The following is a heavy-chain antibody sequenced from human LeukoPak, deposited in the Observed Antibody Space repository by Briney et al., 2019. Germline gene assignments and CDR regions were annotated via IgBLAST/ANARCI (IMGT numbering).Heavy chain of an antibody. CDR2: IYYSGST. J-gene: IGHJ4*02. D-gene: IGHD2-2*01. CDR1: GGSISSYY. CDR3: ARDTSTSFDY. Sequence: SETLSLTCTVSGGSISSYYWSWVRQPPGKGLEWIGYIYYSGSTNYNPSLKSRVTISVDTSKNQFSLKLSSVTAADTAVYYCARDTSTSFDYWGQGTLVTVSS. V-gene: IGHV4-59*01.